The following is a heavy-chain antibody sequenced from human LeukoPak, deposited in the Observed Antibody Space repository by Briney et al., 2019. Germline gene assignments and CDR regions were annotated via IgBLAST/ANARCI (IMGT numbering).Heavy chain of an antibody. CDR1: GYTLTELS. V-gene: IGHV1-24*01. CDR3: ATVGLICSSTSCYFDY. D-gene: IGHD2-2*01. Sequence: GASVKVSCKVSGYTLTELSMHWVRQAPGKGLEWMGGFDPEDGETIYAQKFQGRVTMTEDTSTDTAYMELSSLRSEDTAVHYCATVGLICSSTSCYFDYWGQGTLVTVSS. CDR2: FDPEDGET. J-gene: IGHJ4*02.